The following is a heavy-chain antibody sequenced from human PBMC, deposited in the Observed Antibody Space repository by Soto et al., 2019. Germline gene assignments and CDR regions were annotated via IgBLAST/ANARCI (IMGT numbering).Heavy chain of an antibody. CDR3: ARFREASWFDP. J-gene: IGHJ5*02. Sequence: PSETLSLTCTVSGGSITTYYWSWIRQPPGKGLEWIGYIYYSGSTNYNPSLKSRVSISVDTSKNQFSLKLSSVTAADTAVCYCARFREASWFDPWGQGTLVTVSS. CDR1: GGSITTYY. V-gene: IGHV4-59*01. D-gene: IGHD3-10*01. CDR2: IYYSGST.